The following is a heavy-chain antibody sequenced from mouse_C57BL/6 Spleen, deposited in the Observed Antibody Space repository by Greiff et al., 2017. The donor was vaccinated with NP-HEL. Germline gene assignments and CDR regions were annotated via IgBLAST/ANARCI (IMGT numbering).Heavy chain of an antibody. D-gene: IGHD1-1*01. CDR1: GYTFTDYY. CDR3: AGSLYYCGSSYGY. V-gene: IGHV1-26*01. Sequence: EVQLQQSGPELVKPGASVKISCKASGYTFTDYYMNWVKQSHGKSLEWIGDINPNNGGTSYNQKFKGKATLTVDKSSSTAYMELRSLTSEDSAVYYCAGSLYYCGSSYGYWGQGTTLTVSS. CDR2: INPNNGGT. J-gene: IGHJ2*01.